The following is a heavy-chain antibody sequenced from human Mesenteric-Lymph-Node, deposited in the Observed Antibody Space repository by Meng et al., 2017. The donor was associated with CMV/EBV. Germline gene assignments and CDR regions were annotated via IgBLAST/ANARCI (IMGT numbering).Heavy chain of an antibody. D-gene: IGHD3-10*01. CDR3: ARDRGKYYGTGYCSDS. CDR1: GFTFSTYG. CDR2: IRFDAIDE. J-gene: IGHJ4*02. V-gene: IGHV3-30*02. Sequence: GGSLRLSCAASGFTFSTYGMHWVRQAPGKGLEWVAFIRFDAIDEYYADSVKGRFTISRDNSKNTLYLEMSGLRPEDTAVYFCARDRGKYYGTGYCSDSWGQGTRVTVSS.